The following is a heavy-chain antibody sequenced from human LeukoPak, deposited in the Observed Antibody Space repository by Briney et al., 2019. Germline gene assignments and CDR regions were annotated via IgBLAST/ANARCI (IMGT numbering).Heavy chain of an antibody. CDR3: AKDEGHCSGGSCYRQDY. CDR2: ISNDGSNK. Sequence: PGGSLRLSCAASGFAFSTYGMHWVRQAPGKGPEWVGVISNDGSNKYHAESVKGRFTISRDSSKNTLYLQMNSLRAEDTAVYHCAKDEGHCSGGSCYRQDYWGQGTLVTVSS. D-gene: IGHD2-15*01. V-gene: IGHV3-30*18. J-gene: IGHJ4*02. CDR1: GFAFSTYG.